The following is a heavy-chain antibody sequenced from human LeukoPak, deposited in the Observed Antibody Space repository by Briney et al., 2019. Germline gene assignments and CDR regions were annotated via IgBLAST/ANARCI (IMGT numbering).Heavy chain of an antibody. CDR1: GGSTSSYY. Sequence: SETLSLTCTVSGGSTSSYYWSWIRQPPGKGLEWIGYIYYSGSTNYNPSFKSRVTISVDTSKNQFSLKLSSVTAADTAVYYCARDYPGFHGDAFDIWGQGTMVTVSS. V-gene: IGHV4-59*01. J-gene: IGHJ3*02. CDR3: ARDYPGFHGDAFDI. CDR2: IYYSGST.